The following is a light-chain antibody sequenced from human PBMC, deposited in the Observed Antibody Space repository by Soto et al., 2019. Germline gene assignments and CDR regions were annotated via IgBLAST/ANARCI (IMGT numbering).Light chain of an antibody. Sequence: QSVLTQPASVSGSPGQSTPISCTGTRSDIGSYNLVSWYQHHPGKAPKLMIYEVSKRPSGVSNRFSGSKSGNTASLTISGLQAEDEADYYCCSYAGSSTFPYVFGTGTKVTVL. J-gene: IGLJ1*01. CDR2: EVS. CDR3: CSYAGSSTFPYV. CDR1: RSDIGSYNL. V-gene: IGLV2-23*02.